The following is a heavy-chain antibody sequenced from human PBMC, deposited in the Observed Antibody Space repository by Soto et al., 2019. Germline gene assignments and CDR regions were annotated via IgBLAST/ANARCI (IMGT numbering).Heavy chain of an antibody. CDR2: INPGNGNT. CDR3: ARSAISPSGGLIGPFDH. CDR1: GYVFSAYA. V-gene: IGHV1-3*05. Sequence: QVQLVQSGAEEKKPGASVRVSCKASGYVFSAYAIHWVRQAPGQRLEWMGWINPGNGNTRYSQNFQGRLTIHTETSATTSYMELSSLRSDDTAVYYCARSAISPSGGLIGPFDHWGQGNLLSVSP. D-gene: IGHD3-16*01. J-gene: IGHJ4*02.